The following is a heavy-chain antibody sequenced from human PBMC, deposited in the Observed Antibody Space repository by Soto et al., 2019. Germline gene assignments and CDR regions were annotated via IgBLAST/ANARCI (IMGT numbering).Heavy chain of an antibody. J-gene: IGHJ4*02. Sequence: SETLSLTCAVYGGSFSGYYWSWIRQPPGKGLEWIGEINHSGSTNYNPSLKSRVTISVDTSKNQFSLELSSVTAADTAVYYCARDGYYYDSSGLMPGWGQGTLVTVSS. CDR1: GGSFSGYY. V-gene: IGHV4-34*01. D-gene: IGHD3-22*01. CDR3: ARDGYYYDSSGLMPG. CDR2: INHSGST.